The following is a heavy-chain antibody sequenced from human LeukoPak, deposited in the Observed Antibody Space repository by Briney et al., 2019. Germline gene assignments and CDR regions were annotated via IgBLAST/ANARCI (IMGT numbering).Heavy chain of an antibody. J-gene: IGHJ4*02. D-gene: IGHD3-10*01. V-gene: IGHV4-59*01. CDR1: GGSFSGYY. CDR2: IYYSGST. CDR3: ARARLWFALDY. Sequence: SETLSLTCAVYGGSFSGYYWSWIRQPPGKGLEWIGYIYYSGSTNYNPSLKSRVTISVDTSKNQFSLKLSSVTAADTAVYYCARARLWFALDYWGQGTLVTVSS.